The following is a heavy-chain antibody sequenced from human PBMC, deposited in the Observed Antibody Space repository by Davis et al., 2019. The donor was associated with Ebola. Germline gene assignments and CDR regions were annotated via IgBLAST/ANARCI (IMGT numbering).Heavy chain of an antibody. Sequence: GESLKISCAASGFTFSSYGMHWVRQAPGKGLEWVAVIWYDGGRKYYADSVKGRFTISRDNSKNTLYLQMDSLRTEDTAVYYCATSRVGELLYYYYGMDVWGQGTTVTVSS. D-gene: IGHD1-26*01. J-gene: IGHJ6*02. CDR2: IWYDGGRK. CDR3: ATSRVGELLYYYYGMDV. CDR1: GFTFSSYG. V-gene: IGHV3-33*08.